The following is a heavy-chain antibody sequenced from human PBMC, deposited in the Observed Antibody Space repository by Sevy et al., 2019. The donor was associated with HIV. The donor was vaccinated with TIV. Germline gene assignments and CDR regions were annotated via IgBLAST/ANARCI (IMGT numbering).Heavy chain of an antibody. D-gene: IGHD2-15*01. J-gene: IGHJ4*02. V-gene: IGHV3-30*18. CDR2: ISHDGRDK. Sequence: GGSLRLSCAASGFTFSSVGMHWVRQAPGKGLEWVALISHDGRDKSYADSVKGRFTISRDNSRNTLYLQMNSLGGEDTAVYFCAKDRRGYSPFEYWGQGTLVTASS. CDR1: GFTFSSVG. CDR3: AKDRRGYSPFEY.